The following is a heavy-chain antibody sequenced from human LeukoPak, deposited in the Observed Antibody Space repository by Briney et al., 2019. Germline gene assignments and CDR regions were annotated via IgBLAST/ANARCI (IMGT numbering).Heavy chain of an antibody. CDR3: ARTYYYGSGSYSANWFDP. V-gene: IGHV5-51*01. CDR1: GYSFTSYW. D-gene: IGHD3-10*01. Sequence: GESLKISCKGSGYSFTSYWIGWVRPMPGKGLEWMGIIYPGDSDTRYSPSFQGQVTISADKSISTAYLQWSSLKASDTAMYYCARTYYYGSGSYSANWFDPWGQGTLVTVSS. J-gene: IGHJ5*02. CDR2: IYPGDSDT.